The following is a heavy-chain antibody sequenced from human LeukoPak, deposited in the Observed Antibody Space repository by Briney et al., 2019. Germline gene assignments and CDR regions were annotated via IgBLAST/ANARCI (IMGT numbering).Heavy chain of an antibody. CDR1: GFTFSSYE. Sequence: PGGSLRLSCAASGFTFSSYEMNWVRQAPGKGLEWVSYISSSGSTIYYADSVKGRFTISRDNAKNSLYLQMNSLRAEDTAVYYCARAIDYYGSGSYQGLDYWGRGTLVTVSS. CDR3: ARAIDYYGSGSYQGLDY. CDR2: ISSSGSTI. V-gene: IGHV3-48*03. J-gene: IGHJ4*02. D-gene: IGHD3-10*01.